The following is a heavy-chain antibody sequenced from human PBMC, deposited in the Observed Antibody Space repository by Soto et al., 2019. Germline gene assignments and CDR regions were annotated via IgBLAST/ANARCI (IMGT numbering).Heavy chain of an antibody. J-gene: IGHJ5*02. CDR1: GCTFSSYT. CDR3: ARGRNGKPAVGVDP. CDR2: IIPILGIA. Sequence: GASVKVSCKASGCTFSSYTISWVRQAPGQGLEWMGRIIPILGIANYAQKFQGRVTITADKPKSTAYMELSSLRSEDTAVYYCARGRNGKPAVGVDPWGQGTLVTVSS. V-gene: IGHV1-69*02. D-gene: IGHD3-16*01.